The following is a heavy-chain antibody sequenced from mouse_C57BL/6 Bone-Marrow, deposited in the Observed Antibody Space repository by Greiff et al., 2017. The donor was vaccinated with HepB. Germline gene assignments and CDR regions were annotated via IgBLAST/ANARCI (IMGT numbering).Heavy chain of an antibody. D-gene: IGHD2-1*01. CDR2: INYDGSST. J-gene: IGHJ2*01. CDR3: AREGDYGNLGY. Sequence: EVKLVESEGGLVQPGRSMKLSCTASGFTFSDYYMAWVRQVPEKGLEWVANINYDGSSTYYLDSLKSRFIISRDNAKNILYLQMSSLKSEDTATYYCAREGDYGNLGYWGQGTTLTVSS. V-gene: IGHV5-16*01. CDR1: GFTFSDYY.